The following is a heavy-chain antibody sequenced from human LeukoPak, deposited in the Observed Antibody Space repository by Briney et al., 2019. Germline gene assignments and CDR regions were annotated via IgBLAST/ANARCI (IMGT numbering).Heavy chain of an antibody. V-gene: IGHV3-7*01. D-gene: IGHD2-8*02. CDR3: ARGRGGVNGASDI. J-gene: IGHJ3*02. CDR1: RFTFSSYW. CDR2: IKKDGSEK. Sequence: GGSLRLSCAASRFTFSSYWMSWVRQAPGKGLEWVANIKKDGSEKYYVDSVKGRFTISRDNAKNSLSLQMNSLRVEDTAVYYCARGRGGVNGASDIWGQGTMVTVSS.